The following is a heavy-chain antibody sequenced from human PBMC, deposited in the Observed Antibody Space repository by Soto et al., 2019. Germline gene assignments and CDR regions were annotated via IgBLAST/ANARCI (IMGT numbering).Heavy chain of an antibody. Sequence: HPGGSLRLSCAASGFTFSSSWMHWVCQAPEKGLEWVADIKCDGSEKYYVDSVKGRLTISRDNAKNSLYLQVNSLRAEDMTVYYCVRGGSDFDYWGQGTLVTVSS. D-gene: IGHD5-12*01. V-gene: IGHV3-7*03. CDR3: VRGGSDFDY. J-gene: IGHJ4*02. CDR2: IKCDGSEK. CDR1: GFTFSSSW.